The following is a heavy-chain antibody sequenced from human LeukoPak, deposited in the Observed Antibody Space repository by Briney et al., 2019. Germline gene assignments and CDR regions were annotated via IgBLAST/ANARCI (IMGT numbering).Heavy chain of an antibody. CDR1: GSTFSSYA. D-gene: IGHD6-19*01. V-gene: IGHV3-23*01. J-gene: IGHJ6*02. CDR3: AKELAPSGIAVVAGTSQTPGENAMDV. Sequence: PGASLRLSCAGSGSTFSSYAINWVRQAPGKGLDWVAGVSASGERTHYADSVKGRFTISRDNDKKTVYLQMNSLRLEDTALYYCAKELAPSGIAVVAGTSQTPGENAMDVWGQGTTVTVSS. CDR2: VSASGERT.